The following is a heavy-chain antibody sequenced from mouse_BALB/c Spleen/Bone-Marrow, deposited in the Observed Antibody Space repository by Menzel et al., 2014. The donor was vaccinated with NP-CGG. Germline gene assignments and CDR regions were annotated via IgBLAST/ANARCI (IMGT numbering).Heavy chain of an antibody. CDR1: GYTFTSYW. CDR3: ARGLYGAMDY. D-gene: IGHD1-1*01. Sequence: QVQLQQSGPELVKPGASVKLSCKASGYTFTSYWMYWVIQRPGQGLEWIGEINPRSGRTNYNEKFKSRATLTVDKFSCTAYMQVSSLTSEDSAVYYCARGLYGAMDYWGQGTSVTVSS. V-gene: IGHV1S81*02. CDR2: INPRSGRT. J-gene: IGHJ4*01.